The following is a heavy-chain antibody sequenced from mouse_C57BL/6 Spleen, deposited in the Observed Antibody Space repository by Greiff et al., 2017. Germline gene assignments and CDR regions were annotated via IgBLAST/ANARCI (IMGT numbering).Heavy chain of an antibody. V-gene: IGHV5-6*01. Sequence: DVQLVESGGDLVKPGGSLKLSCAASGFTFSSYGMSWVRQTPDKRLEWVATISSGGSYTYYPDSVKGRFTISRDNAKNTLYLQMSSLKSEDTAMYYCAKGGRRFAYWGQGTLVTVSA. J-gene: IGHJ3*01. CDR1: GFTFSSYG. CDR2: ISSGGSYT. CDR3: AKGGRRFAY.